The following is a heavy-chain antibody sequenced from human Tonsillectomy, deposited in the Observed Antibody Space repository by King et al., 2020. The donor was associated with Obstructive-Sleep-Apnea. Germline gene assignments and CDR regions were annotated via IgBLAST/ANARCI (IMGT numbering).Heavy chain of an antibody. Sequence: QLQESGPGLVKPSETLSLTCTVSGYSISSGYYWGWIRQPPGKGLEWIGSIYHSGSTYYNPPLKSRVTISLDTSTNQFSLKLRSVTAADTAVYYCATEIFNYYGSGSHNWFDPWGQGTLVTVSS. CDR1: GYSISSGYY. V-gene: IGHV4-38-2*02. CDR2: IYHSGST. CDR3: ATEIFNYYGSGSHNWFDP. J-gene: IGHJ5*02. D-gene: IGHD3-10*01.